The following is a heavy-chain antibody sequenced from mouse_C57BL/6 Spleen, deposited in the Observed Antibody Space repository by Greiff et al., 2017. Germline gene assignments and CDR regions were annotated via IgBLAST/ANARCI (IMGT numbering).Heavy chain of an antibody. D-gene: IGHD1-1*01. CDR3: ASGFITTVVGYFDD. CDR1: GYAFSSSW. V-gene: IGHV1-82*01. CDR2: IYPGDGDT. Sequence: QVQLQQSGPELVKPGASVKISCKASGYAFSSSWMNWVKQRPGKGLEWIGRIYPGDGDTNYNGKFKGKATLTADKSSSTAYMQLSSLTSEDSAVYFCASGFITTVVGYFDDWGKGTTLTVAS. J-gene: IGHJ2*01.